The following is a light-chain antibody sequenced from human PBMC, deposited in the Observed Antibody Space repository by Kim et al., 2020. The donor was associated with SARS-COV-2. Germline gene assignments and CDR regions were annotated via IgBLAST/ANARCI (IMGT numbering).Light chain of an antibody. CDR3: QQRGNWPPALT. J-gene: IGKJ4*01. CDR1: HNIDIN. V-gene: IGKV3-11*01. CDR2: DAA. Sequence: PEEIATLSCRASHNIDINLAWYPPTPGQPPSLLFYDAAIRAAGIPDRFSGSGSGTDFTLTIGSLAPEDFAVYYCQQRGNWPPALTFGGGTKVDIK.